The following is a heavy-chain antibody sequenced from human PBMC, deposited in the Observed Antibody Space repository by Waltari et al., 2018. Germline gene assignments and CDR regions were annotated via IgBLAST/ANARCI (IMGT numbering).Heavy chain of an antibody. V-gene: IGHV4-39*07. CDR3: ARVSMVQGNAFDI. D-gene: IGHD3-10*01. CDR1: GVSISSSSNY. J-gene: IGHJ3*02. CDR2: IYYSGST. Sequence: QLQLQESGPGLVKPSETLSLTCTFSGVSISSSSNYWGWIRQPPGKGLEWIGSIYYSGSTYYNPSLKRRVTISVDTSKNQFSLKLSSVTAADTAVYYCARVSMVQGNAFDIWGQGTMVTVSS.